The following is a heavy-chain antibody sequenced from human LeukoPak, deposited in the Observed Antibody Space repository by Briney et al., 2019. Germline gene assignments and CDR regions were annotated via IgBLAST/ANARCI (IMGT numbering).Heavy chain of an antibody. CDR3: ARKKSGYGFDY. V-gene: IGHV6-1*01. J-gene: IGHJ4*02. D-gene: IGHD5-12*01. CDR1: GDSVSSNSAA. Sequence: SQTLSLTCAISGDSVSSNSAAWHWIRQSPSRGLEWLGRTYYRSKWYNDHAVSVKSRISINPDTSKNQLSLQLNSVTAEDTAVYYCARKKSGYGFDYWGQGTLVTVSS. CDR2: TYYRSKWYN.